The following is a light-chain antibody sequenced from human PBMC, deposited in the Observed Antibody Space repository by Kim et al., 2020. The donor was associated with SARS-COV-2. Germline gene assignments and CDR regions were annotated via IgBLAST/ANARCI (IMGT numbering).Light chain of an antibody. CDR1: QTVSSN. CDR3: QQYDNWPPVT. J-gene: IGKJ4*01. CDR2: GAS. V-gene: IGKV3-15*01. Sequence: SPGERATLACMASQTVSSNLAWYQQRPGQAPSLLIYGASTRATGIPARFSGSGSGTEFTLDISSLQSEDFAVYYCQQYDNWPPVTFGGGTKVDIK.